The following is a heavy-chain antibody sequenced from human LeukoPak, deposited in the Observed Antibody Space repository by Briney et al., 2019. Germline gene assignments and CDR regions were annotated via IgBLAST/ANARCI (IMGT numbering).Heavy chain of an antibody. CDR2: IYYSGST. V-gene: IGHV4-59*08. CDR3: ARDYYDSSGYYYDYWYFDL. Sequence: ETLSLTCTVSGGSINTYYWSWIRQPPGKGLEWIGYIYYSGSTNYNPSLKSRVTISVDTSKNQLSLKLSSVTAADTAVYYCARDYYDSSGYYYDYWYFDLWGRGTLVTVSS. J-gene: IGHJ2*01. D-gene: IGHD3-22*01. CDR1: GGSINTYY.